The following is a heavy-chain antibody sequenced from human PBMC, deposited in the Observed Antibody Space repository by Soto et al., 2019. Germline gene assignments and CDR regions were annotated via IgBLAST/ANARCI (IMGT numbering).Heavy chain of an antibody. D-gene: IGHD2-21*01. Sequence: SETLSLTCAVYGGSFSGYYWSWIRQPPGKGLEWIGYIYYSGSTNYNPSLKSRVTISVDTSKNQFSLKLSSVTAADTAVYYCARPVIAIRWGAFDIWGQGTMVTVSS. V-gene: IGHV4-59*08. CDR1: GGSFSGYY. CDR2: IYYSGST. CDR3: ARPVIAIRWGAFDI. J-gene: IGHJ3*02.